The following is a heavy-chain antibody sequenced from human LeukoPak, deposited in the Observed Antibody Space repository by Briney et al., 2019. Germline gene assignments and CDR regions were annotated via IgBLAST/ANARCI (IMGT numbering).Heavy chain of an antibody. D-gene: IGHD1-20*01. J-gene: IGHJ5*02. CDR3: ASAITGT. CDR2: IRYDGNNK. Sequence: GGSLRLSCAASGFTFSSYVMHWVRQAPGKGLEWVTFIRYDGNNKYYADSVKGRFTISRDNSKNTLYLQMNSLRPEDTAVYYCASAITGTWGQGTLVTVSS. V-gene: IGHV3-30*04. CDR1: GFTFSSYV.